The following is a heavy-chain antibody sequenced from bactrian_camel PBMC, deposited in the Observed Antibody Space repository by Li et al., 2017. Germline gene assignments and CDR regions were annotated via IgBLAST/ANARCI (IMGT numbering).Heavy chain of an antibody. D-gene: IGHD5*01. CDR1: GYTSSSFC. V-gene: IGHV3S26*01. Sequence: QLVESGGGSVQAGGSLRLSCTASGYTSSSFCMGWFRQAPGKEREGVAVIDSDGVTSYAESVKGRFTISKANAKNTLVLHMSSLRPEDTAMYYCGSGEPGHYGNPCARGSYDYWGQGTQVTVS. CDR3: GSGEPGHYGNPCARGSYDY. CDR2: IDSDGVT. J-gene: IGHJ4*01.